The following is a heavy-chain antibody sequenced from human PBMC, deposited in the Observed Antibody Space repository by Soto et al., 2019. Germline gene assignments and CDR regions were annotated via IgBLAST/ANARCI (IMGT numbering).Heavy chain of an antibody. CDR1: GGFISSYY. D-gene: IGHD6-13*01. CDR3: ARVRFEQQMSHFDY. CDR2: IYYSGST. J-gene: IGHJ4*02. Sequence: PSETLSLTCTVSGGFISSYYWSWIRQPPGKGLEWIGYIYYSGSTNYNPSLKSRVTISVDTSKNQFSLQLNSVTPEDTAVYYCARVRFEQQMSHFDYWGQGILVTVSS. V-gene: IGHV4-59*08.